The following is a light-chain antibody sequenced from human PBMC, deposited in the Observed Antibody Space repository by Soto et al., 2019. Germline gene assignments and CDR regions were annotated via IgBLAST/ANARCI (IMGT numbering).Light chain of an antibody. CDR2: EVS. Sequence: QSVLTQPASVSGSPGQSITISCTGTSGDVGGYDYVSWYQQHPGKAPKVMIYEVSNRPSGVSSRFSGSKSGNTASLTISGLQAEDEADYYCSSYTSSSAYVFGTGTKLTVL. J-gene: IGLJ1*01. CDR1: SGDVGGYDY. CDR3: SSYTSSSAYV. V-gene: IGLV2-14*01.